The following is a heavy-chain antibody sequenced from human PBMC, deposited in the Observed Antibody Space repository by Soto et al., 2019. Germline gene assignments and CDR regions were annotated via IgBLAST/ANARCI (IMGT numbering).Heavy chain of an antibody. J-gene: IGHJ3*02. V-gene: IGHV4-34*01. D-gene: IGHD6-13*01. CDR3: ASEHSFIAANDAFDI. CDR2: INHSGST. CDR1: GGSFSGYY. Sequence: PSETLSLTCAVYGGSFSGYYWSWIRQPPGKGLEWIGEINHSGSTNYNPSLKSRVTISVDTSKNQFSLKLSSVTAADTAVYYCASEHSFIAANDAFDIWGQGTMVTVSS.